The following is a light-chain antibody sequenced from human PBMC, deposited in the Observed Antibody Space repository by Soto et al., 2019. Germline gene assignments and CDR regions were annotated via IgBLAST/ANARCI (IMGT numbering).Light chain of an antibody. CDR3: HRYNSFPLT. CDR1: QGIGNF. V-gene: IGKV1-27*01. Sequence: DIEMTQSPSSLSASVGDRVTISCRASQGIGNFLAWYQHKQGNVPKLLIYAASTLQSGGPSRFSGSGSGTDFTLTISDLQPEDVATSFCHRYNSFPLTFGGGTKVDIK. J-gene: IGKJ4*01. CDR2: AAS.